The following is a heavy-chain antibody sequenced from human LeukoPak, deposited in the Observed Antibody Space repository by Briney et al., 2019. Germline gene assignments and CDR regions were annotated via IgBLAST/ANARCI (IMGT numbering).Heavy chain of an antibody. CDR3: ARDLPGDSGYVY. CDR1: GGSISSGSYY. D-gene: IGHD5-12*01. J-gene: IGHJ4*02. V-gene: IGHV4-61*02. CDR2: IYTSGST. Sequence: SETLSLTCTVSGGSISSGSYYWSWIRQPAGKGLEWIGRIYTSGSTNYNPSLKSRVTMSVDTSKNQFSLKLSSVTAADTAVYYCARDLPGDSGYVYWGQGTLVTVSS.